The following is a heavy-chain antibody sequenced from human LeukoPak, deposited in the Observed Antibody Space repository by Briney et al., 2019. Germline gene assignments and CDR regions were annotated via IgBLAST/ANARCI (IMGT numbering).Heavy chain of an antibody. Sequence: AGSLRLSCAASGFTFSSYWKHWVRQAPGKGLVWLSRINSDGSSTSYADSVKGRFTISRDNAKNSLYLQMNSLRAEDTALYSCATMRPYNWNYVDGSLDYWGQGTLVTVSS. CDR2: INSDGSST. J-gene: IGHJ4*02. CDR1: GFTFSSYW. V-gene: IGHV3-74*01. D-gene: IGHD1-7*01. CDR3: ATMRPYNWNYVDGSLDY.